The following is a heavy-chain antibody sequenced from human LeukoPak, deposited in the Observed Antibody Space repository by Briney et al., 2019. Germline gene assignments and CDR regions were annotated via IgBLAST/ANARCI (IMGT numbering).Heavy chain of an antibody. CDR1: GFTFSSYA. Sequence: GGSLRLSCAASGFTFSSYAMSWVRQAPGKGLEWVSAISGSGGSTYYADSVKGRSTISRDNSKNTLYLQMNSLRAEDTAVYYCAKGPPEVEWELFFFDYWGQGTLVTVSS. D-gene: IGHD1-26*01. J-gene: IGHJ4*02. V-gene: IGHV3-23*01. CDR3: AKGPPEVEWELFFFDY. CDR2: ISGSGGST.